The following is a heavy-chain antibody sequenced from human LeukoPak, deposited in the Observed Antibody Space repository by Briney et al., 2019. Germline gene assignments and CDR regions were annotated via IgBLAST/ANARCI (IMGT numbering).Heavy chain of an antibody. J-gene: IGHJ4*01. CDR1: GFTFSSTW. V-gene: IGHV3-15*01. CDR2: IKSNTDGGTV. Sequence: GGSLSLSCEASGFTFSSTWMSWVRQAPGKGLEWIGLIKSNTDGGTVDYAAPVKGRFTISRDDSKTTVYLQMNSLQAEDTAVYYCTTRPKYWGHGTLVTVSS. CDR3: TTRPKY.